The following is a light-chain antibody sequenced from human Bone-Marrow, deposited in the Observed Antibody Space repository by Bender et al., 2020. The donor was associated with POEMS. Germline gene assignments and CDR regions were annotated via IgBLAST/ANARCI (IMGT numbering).Light chain of an antibody. V-gene: IGLV2-23*01. CDR3: SSHSGSITYVV. Sequence: QSALTQPASVSGSRGQSITISCTGTSSDLGSYNLVSWYQQHPGQVPKLIIYEGIKRPSGVSNRFSGSKSGYTPSLTISGLQAEDEADYYCSSHSGSITYVVFGGGTKLTVL. CDR1: SSDLGSYNL. CDR2: EGI. J-gene: IGLJ2*01.